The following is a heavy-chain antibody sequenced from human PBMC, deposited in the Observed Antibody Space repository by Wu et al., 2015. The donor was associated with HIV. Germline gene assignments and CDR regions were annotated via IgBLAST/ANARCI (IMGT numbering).Heavy chain of an antibody. CDR3: ARDATPITTEFDY. V-gene: IGHV1-2*02. CDR1: GYTFANFY. J-gene: IGHJ4*02. CDR2: INPSGGST. Sequence: QVRLVQSGPEVKKPGASVRVSCGTSGYTFANFYIHWLRQAPGQGLEWMAWINPSGGSTIYSENFEGRVTVTRDTSMKTVYMELDGLRSGDTAVYYCARDATPITTEFDYWGQGTLITVSS. D-gene: IGHD4-11*01.